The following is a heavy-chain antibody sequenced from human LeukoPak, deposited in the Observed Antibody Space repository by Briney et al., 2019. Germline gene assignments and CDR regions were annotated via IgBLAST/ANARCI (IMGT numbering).Heavy chain of an antibody. J-gene: IGHJ2*01. CDR1: GGSISSGGYS. CDR2: IYHSGST. Sequence: SETLSLTCAVSGGSISSGGYSWSWIRQPPGKGLEWIGYIYHSGSTYYNPSLKSRVTISVDRSKNQFSLKLSSVTAADTAAYYCAREAPILTGYYSHWYFDLWGRGTLVTVSS. CDR3: AREAPILTGYYSHWYFDL. V-gene: IGHV4-30-2*01. D-gene: IGHD3-9*01.